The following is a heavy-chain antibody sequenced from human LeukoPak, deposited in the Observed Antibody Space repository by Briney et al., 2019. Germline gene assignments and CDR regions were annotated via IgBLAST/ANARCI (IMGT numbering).Heavy chain of an antibody. D-gene: IGHD3-3*01. V-gene: IGHV1-8*01. CDR1: GYTFTSYD. CDR2: MNPNSGNT. Sequence: ASVKVSCKASGYTFTSYDINWVRQATGQGLEWMGWMNPNSGNTGYAQKFQGRVTMTRNTSISTVYMELSSLRSEDTAVYYCARVVNYDFWSGYYFYYYMDVWGKGTTVTVSS. CDR3: ARVVNYDFWSGYYFYYYMDV. J-gene: IGHJ6*03.